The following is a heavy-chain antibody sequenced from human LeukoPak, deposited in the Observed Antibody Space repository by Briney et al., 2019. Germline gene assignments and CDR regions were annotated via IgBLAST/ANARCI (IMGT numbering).Heavy chain of an antibody. D-gene: IGHD6-13*01. CDR2: INPSGGST. Sequence: GASVKVSCKASGYTFTSYYMHWVRQAPGQGLEWMGIINPSGGSTSYAQKFQGRVTMTRDTSTSTVYMELSSLRSEDTAVYCCARDYSSSWSGYYYYGMDVWGQGTTVTVSS. CDR3: ARDYSSSWSGYYYYGMDV. V-gene: IGHV1-46*01. CDR1: GYTFTSYY. J-gene: IGHJ6*02.